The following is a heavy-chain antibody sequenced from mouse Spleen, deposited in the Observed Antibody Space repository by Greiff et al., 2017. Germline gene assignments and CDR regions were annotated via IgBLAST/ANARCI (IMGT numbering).Heavy chain of an antibody. Sequence: QVQLKQPGAELVRPGASVTLSCKASGYTFTDYEMHWVKQTPVHGLEWIGAIDPDTGGTAYNQKFKGKATLTADKSSSTAYMELRSLTSEDSAVYYCTRKDYDYGGAMDDWGQGTSVTVSS. CDR2: IDPDTGGT. D-gene: IGHD2-4*01. CDR1: GYTFTDYE. J-gene: IGHJ4*01. CDR3: TRKDYDYGGAMDD. V-gene: IGHV1-15*01.